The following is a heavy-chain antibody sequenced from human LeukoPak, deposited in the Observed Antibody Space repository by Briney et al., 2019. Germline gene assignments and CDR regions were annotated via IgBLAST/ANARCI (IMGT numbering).Heavy chain of an antibody. CDR2: ISGSGSTK. D-gene: IGHD3-10*01. J-gene: IGHJ4*02. Sequence: GGSLRLSCAASGFTFSSYGMSWVRQAPGKGLEWLSYISGSGSTKYYADSVKGRFTISRDNAKDSVGLQMNSLRADDTAIYYCATYIIGPTIDYWGQGTLVTVSA. CDR1: GFTFSSYG. CDR3: ATYIIGPTIDY. V-gene: IGHV3-48*04.